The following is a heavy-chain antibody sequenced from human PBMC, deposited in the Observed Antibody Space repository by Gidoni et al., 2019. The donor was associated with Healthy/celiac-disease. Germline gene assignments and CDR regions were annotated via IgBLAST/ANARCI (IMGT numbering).Heavy chain of an antibody. CDR1: AGSISSSSYY. Sequence: QLPLQESVPRLVTPSATLSLPSPVSAGSISSSSYYWGWIRQPPGTGLEWMGSIDYSGSTYYNPSLKSRVTISVDTSKNQFSRKLSSVTAGDTAGYYCARDRDDGGNNGACDIWGQGTMGNVSS. CDR3: ARDRDDGGNNGACDI. J-gene: IGHJ3*02. V-gene: IGHV4-39*07. D-gene: IGHD2-8*01. CDR2: IDYSGST.